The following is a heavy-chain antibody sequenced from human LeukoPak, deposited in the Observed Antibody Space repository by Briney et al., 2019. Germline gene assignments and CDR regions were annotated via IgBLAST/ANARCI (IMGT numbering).Heavy chain of an antibody. CDR3: ARVNDYGDLYFDY. J-gene: IGHJ4*02. D-gene: IGHD4-17*01. Sequence: AGGSLRLSCEGSGFTFSNYWMGWVRQAPGKGLQWVANIKTDGSEKYYVDSVKGRFTISRDNAKNSLYLQMNSLRAEDTAVYYCARVNDYGDLYFDYWGQGTLVTVSS. CDR1: GFTFSNYW. V-gene: IGHV3-7*01. CDR2: IKTDGSEK.